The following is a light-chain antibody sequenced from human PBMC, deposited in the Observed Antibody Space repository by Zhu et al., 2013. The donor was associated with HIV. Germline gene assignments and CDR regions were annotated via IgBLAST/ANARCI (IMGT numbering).Light chain of an antibody. CDR1: QSITNY. Sequence: EIVLTQSPAILSLSPGERATLSCRASQSITNYLAWYQQKPGQPPRLLIYDAFKRAADIPVRFSASGSGTDFTLTISRLETEDFAVYYCQQRSDLPLTFGGGTKVEIK. V-gene: IGKV3-11*01. CDR2: DAF. CDR3: QQRSDLPLT. J-gene: IGKJ4*01.